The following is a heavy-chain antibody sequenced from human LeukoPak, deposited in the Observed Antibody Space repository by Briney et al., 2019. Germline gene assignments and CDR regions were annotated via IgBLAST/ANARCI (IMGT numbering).Heavy chain of an antibody. V-gene: IGHV4-4*07. CDR1: GGSISSYY. Sequence: SETLSLTCTVSGGSISSYYWSWMRQPAGKGLEWIGRIYTSGSTNYNPSLKSRVTMSVDTSKNQFSLKLSSVTAADTAVYYCARGGIVVVPAAQPHLSWFDPWGQGTLVTVSS. CDR2: IYTSGST. D-gene: IGHD2-2*01. J-gene: IGHJ5*02. CDR3: ARGGIVVVPAAQPHLSWFDP.